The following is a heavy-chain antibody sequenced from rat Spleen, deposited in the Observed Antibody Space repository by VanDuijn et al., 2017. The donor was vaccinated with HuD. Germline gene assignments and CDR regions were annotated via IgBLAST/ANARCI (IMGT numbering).Heavy chain of an antibody. CDR1: GFTFSTAW. V-gene: IGHV6-6*01. J-gene: IGHJ2*01. CDR2: IKTKSNKYAT. D-gene: IGHD2-7*01. CDR3: ARYRDSFGHVGIFDY. Sequence: EVQVLESGGGLVQPGNSLKLSCATSGFTFSTAWMYWYRQFPEKRLEWVARIKTKSNKYATDYTESVKGRFTISRDDSKSIIYLQLNSVTTEDTATYYCARYRDSFGHVGIFDYWGQGVMVTVSS.